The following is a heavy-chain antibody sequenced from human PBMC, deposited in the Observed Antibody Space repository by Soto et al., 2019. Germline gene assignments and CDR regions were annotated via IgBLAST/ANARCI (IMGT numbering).Heavy chain of an antibody. CDR3: ARDFSIAVAGPSDY. Sequence: GGSLRLSCASSGFTFSSYAMHWVRQAPGKGLEWVAVISYDGSNKYYADSVKGRFTISRDNSKNTLYLQMNSLRAEDTAVYYCARDFSIAVAGPSDYWGQGTLVTVSS. CDR2: ISYDGSNK. J-gene: IGHJ4*02. CDR1: GFTFSSYA. V-gene: IGHV3-30-3*01. D-gene: IGHD6-19*01.